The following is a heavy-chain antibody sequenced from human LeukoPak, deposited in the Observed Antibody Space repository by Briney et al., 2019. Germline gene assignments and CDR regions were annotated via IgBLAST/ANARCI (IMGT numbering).Heavy chain of an antibody. CDR3: TRYNNDHFDY. CDR1: GYTFGGYG. V-gene: IGHV3-33*01. J-gene: IGHJ4*02. D-gene: IGHD1-14*01. CDR2: IAYDGSRA. Sequence: GGSLRLSCAGSGYTFGGYGMHWFRQTPGKGLEWVAVIAYDGSRAFYADSVKGRFTISRDNSKNTMSVQMDDLRAEDTAVYYCTRYNNDHFDYWGQGTLVTVSS.